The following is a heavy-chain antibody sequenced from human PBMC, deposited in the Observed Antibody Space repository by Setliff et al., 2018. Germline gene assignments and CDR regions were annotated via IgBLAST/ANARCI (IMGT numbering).Heavy chain of an antibody. V-gene: IGHV1-45*02. D-gene: IGHD2-15*01. CDR1: GYTFTYRY. J-gene: IGHJ5*02. CDR2: ITPFNGNT. Sequence: SVKVSCKASGYTFTYRYLHWVRQAPGQALEWMGWITPFNGNTGYAQKFQGRVTMTRNTSISTAYMELSSLRSEDTAMYYCARGHNNILVSWFDPWGQGTLVTVSS. CDR3: ARGHNNILVSWFDP.